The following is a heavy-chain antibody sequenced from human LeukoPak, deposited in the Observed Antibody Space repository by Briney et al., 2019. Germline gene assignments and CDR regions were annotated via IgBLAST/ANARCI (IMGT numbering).Heavy chain of an antibody. V-gene: IGHV3-66*01. CDR2: IYSGGDT. J-gene: IGHJ5*02. CDR3: ARDPPAVRTNTYA. Sequence: AGGSLRLSCAASRFTVSNNYMNWVRQAPGKGLEWVSLIYSGGDTHYADPVKGRFTISRDSSKNTLYLQMNSLRAEDTAVYYCARDPPAVRTNTYAWGQGTLVTVSS. CDR1: RFTVSNNY. D-gene: IGHD4/OR15-4a*01.